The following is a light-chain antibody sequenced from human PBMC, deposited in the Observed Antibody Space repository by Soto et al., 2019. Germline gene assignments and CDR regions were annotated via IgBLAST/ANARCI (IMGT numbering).Light chain of an antibody. Sequence: EIVMTQSPATLSVSPGERATLSCRASQSVSSNLAWYQQKPGQAPRLLIYGASTKATGIPARFSGSGSGTEFTLTISSLQSEDFAFYYCQHYNSWPPWTFGQGTKVEIK. V-gene: IGKV3-15*01. CDR2: GAS. J-gene: IGKJ1*01. CDR1: QSVSSN. CDR3: QHYNSWPPWT.